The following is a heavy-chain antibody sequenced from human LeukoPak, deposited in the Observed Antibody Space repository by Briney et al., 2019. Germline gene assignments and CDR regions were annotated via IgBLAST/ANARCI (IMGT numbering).Heavy chain of an antibody. CDR2: IYYSGST. CDR3: ARDLGVRGSYFDY. CDR1: GGSISSSSYY. D-gene: IGHD3-10*01. V-gene: IGHV4-39*07. J-gene: IGHJ4*02. Sequence: KPSETLSLTCTVSGGSISSSSYYWGWIRQPPGKGLEWIGSIYYSGSTNYNPSLKSRVTISVDASKNQFSLKLSSVTAADTAVYYCARDLGVRGSYFDYWGQGTLVTVSS.